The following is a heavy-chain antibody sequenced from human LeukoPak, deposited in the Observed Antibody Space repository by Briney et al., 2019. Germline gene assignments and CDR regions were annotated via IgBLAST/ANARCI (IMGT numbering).Heavy chain of an antibody. CDR2: IYYSGST. CDR3: ARDSHDICSGGSCYSHYYYYMDV. J-gene: IGHJ6*03. CDR1: GGSISSYY. V-gene: IGHV4-59*01. Sequence: SETLSLTCTVSGGSISSYYWSWIRQPPGKGLEWIGYIYYSGSTNYNPSLKSRVTISVDTSKNQFSLKLSSVTAADTAVYYCARDSHDICSGGSCYSHYYYYMDVWGKGTTVAVSS. D-gene: IGHD2-15*01.